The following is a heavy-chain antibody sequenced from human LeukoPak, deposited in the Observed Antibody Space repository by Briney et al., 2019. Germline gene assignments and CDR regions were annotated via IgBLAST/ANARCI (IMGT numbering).Heavy chain of an antibody. J-gene: IGHJ4*02. CDR3: ARRFDS. CDR1: GFSFTAYS. Sequence: GSLRLSCAASGFSFTAYSMNWVRQAPGRGLEWISYIGPGGDIYYADSVTGRFTVSRDTAKNSLYLQMNGLKGEDTAVYYCARRFDSWGQGTLVTVPS. CDR2: IGPGGDI. V-gene: IGHV3-48*01.